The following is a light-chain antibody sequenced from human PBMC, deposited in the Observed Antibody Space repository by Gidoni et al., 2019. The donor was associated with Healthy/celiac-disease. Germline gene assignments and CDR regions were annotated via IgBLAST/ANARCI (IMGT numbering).Light chain of an antibody. Sequence: EIVLTPSQGTLSLSPGERATFHCRASQSVSSSYLAWYQKKPGQAPRLLIYGASSRVTGIPGRISGSCAVTYFTLTSSRLEPEDFSVYYCQQYGSLYTFGQGTKLEIK. CDR1: QSVSSSY. V-gene: IGKV3-20*01. CDR2: GAS. CDR3: QQYGSLYT. J-gene: IGKJ2*01.